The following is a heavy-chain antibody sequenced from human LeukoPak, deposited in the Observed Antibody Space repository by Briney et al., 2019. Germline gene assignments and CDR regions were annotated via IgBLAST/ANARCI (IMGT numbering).Heavy chain of an antibody. CDR2: IYYSGNT. Sequence: PSETLSLTCTVSGGSISSGGCYWSWIRQYPGKGLEWIGYIYYSGNTYYNPSLKSRITISVDTSKNQFSLKLNSVTAADTAVYYCARANYYDSSGYDFDYWGQGTLVTVSS. D-gene: IGHD3-22*01. V-gene: IGHV4-31*03. J-gene: IGHJ4*02. CDR3: ARANYYDSSGYDFDY. CDR1: GGSISSGGCY.